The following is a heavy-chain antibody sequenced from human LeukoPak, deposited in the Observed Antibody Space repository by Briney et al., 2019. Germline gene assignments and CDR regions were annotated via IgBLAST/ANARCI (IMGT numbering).Heavy chain of an antibody. Sequence: SETLSLTCTVSGGSISSGSYYWSWIRQPAGKGLEWIGRIYTSGSTNYNPSLKSRVTISVDTSRNQSSLNLASVTAADTAVYYCGSVRYSSICYYWGQGTLVTVSS. CDR3: GSVRYSSICYY. J-gene: IGHJ4*02. CDR1: GGSISSGSYY. V-gene: IGHV4-61*02. CDR2: IYTSGST. D-gene: IGHD6-13*01.